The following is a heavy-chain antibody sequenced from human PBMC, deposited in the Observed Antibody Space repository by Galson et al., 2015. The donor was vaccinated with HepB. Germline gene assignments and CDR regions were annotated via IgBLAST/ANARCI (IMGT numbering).Heavy chain of an antibody. CDR3: TTDITSFGVVNFDY. D-gene: IGHD3-3*01. Sequence: SLRLSCAASGFTFSNAWMSWVRQAPGKGLEWVGRIKSKTDGGTTDYAAPVKGRFTISRDDSKNTLYLQMNSLKTEDTAVYYCTTDITSFGVVNFDYWGQGTLFPVSS. J-gene: IGHJ4*02. CDR2: IKSKTDGGTT. CDR1: GFTFSNAW. V-gene: IGHV3-15*01.